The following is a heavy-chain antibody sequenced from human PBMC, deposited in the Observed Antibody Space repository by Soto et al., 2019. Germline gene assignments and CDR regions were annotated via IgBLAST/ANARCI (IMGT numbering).Heavy chain of an antibody. Sequence: GASVKVSCKASGGTFSSHAINWVRQAPGQGLEWMGGIIPFFKAANYAQKFQGRVTITADDSTSTAYMDLYSLRSEDTAVYHCARDVPLNYYDGTFSYYAMDVWGQGTTVTVSS. CDR1: GGTFSSHA. J-gene: IGHJ6*02. V-gene: IGHV1-69*13. D-gene: IGHD3-16*01. CDR3: ARDVPLNYYDGTFSYYAMDV. CDR2: IIPFFKAA.